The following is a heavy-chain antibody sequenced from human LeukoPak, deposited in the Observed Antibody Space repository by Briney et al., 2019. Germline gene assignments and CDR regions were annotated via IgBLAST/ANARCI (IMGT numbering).Heavy chain of an antibody. CDR1: GDSVSSNSAA. D-gene: IGHD5-12*01. J-gene: IGHJ4*02. CDR3: ARKKSGYGFDY. Sequence: SQTLSLTCAISGDSVSSNSAAWHWIRQSPSRGLEWLGRTYYRSKWYNDYAVSVNSRISINPDTSKNQLSLQLNSVTAEDTAVYYCARKKSGYGFDYWGQGTLVTVSS. V-gene: IGHV6-1*01. CDR2: TYYRSKWYN.